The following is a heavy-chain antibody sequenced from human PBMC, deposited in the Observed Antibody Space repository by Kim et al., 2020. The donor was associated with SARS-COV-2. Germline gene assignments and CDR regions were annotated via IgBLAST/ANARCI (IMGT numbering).Heavy chain of an antibody. D-gene: IGHD6-19*01. Sequence: ASVKVSCKASGYTFTSYYMHWVRQAPGQGLEWMGIINPSGGSTSYAQKFQGRVTMTRDTSTSTVYMELSSLRSEDTAVYYCARDQLELDGYSSGWYAGNWFDPWGQGTLVTVSS. CDR3: ARDQLELDGYSSGWYAGNWFDP. CDR2: INPSGGST. CDR1: GYTFTSYY. V-gene: IGHV1-46*01. J-gene: IGHJ5*02.